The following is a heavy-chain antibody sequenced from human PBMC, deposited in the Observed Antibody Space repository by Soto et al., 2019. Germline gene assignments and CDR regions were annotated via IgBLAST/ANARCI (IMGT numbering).Heavy chain of an antibody. CDR1: GFSFSDYE. CDR3: TRGAGFFHAVDV. D-gene: IGHD3-10*01. CDR2: ISFSGSTI. V-gene: IGHV3-48*03. Sequence: GGSLSLSCAASGFSFSDYEMNWVRQAPGKGLEWIAHISFSGSTIYYADSVKGRLSISRDNSKNFLYLQMSALRADDSAVYYCTRGAGFFHAVDVWGLGNTVTVSS. J-gene: IGHJ6*02.